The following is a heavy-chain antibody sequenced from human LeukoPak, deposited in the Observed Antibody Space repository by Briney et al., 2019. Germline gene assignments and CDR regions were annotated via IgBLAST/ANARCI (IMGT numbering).Heavy chain of an antibody. J-gene: IGHJ4*02. V-gene: IGHV4-34*01. CDR2: INHSGST. CDR1: GGSFSGYY. D-gene: IGHD3-22*01. CDR3: ARAPYYYDRSGYYAYSVDY. Sequence: TSETLSLTCAVYGGSFSGYYWSWIRQPPGKGLEWIGEINHSGSTNYNPSLKSRVTISVDTPKNQFSLKLSSVTAADTAVYYCARAPYYYDRSGYYAYSVDYWGQGTLVTVSS.